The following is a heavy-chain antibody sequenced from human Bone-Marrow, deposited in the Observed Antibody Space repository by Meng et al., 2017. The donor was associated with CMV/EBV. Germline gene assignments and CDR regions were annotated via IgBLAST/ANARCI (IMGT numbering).Heavy chain of an antibody. J-gene: IGHJ3*02. CDR3: ARAGYYDILTGYYREGAFDI. V-gene: IGHV3-30-3*01. CDR1: GFTFSSYA. CDR2: ISYDGSNK. D-gene: IGHD3-9*01. Sequence: GESLKISCAASGFTFSSYAMHWVRQAPGKGLEWVAVISYDGSNKYYADSVKGRFTISRDNSKNTKYLQMDSLRAEDTAVYYCARAGYYDILTGYYREGAFDIWGQGTMVPVSS.